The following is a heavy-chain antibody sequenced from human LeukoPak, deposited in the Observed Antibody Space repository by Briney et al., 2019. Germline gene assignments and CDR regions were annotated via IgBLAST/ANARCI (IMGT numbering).Heavy chain of an antibody. V-gene: IGHV3-66*01. CDR2: IFSGGGT. Sequence: QSGGSLRLSCAASGFTVSSSYMNWVRQAPGKGLEWVSLIFSGGGTYYADSVEGRFTISRDNSKNTLFLQMNSLRAEDTAVYYCARGGVVYPDSFDIWGRGTMVTVSS. CDR3: ARGGVVYPDSFDI. D-gene: IGHD2-15*01. CDR1: GFTVSSSY. J-gene: IGHJ3*02.